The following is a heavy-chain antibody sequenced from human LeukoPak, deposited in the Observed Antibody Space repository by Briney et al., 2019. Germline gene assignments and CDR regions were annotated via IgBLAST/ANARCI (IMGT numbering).Heavy chain of an antibody. Sequence: ASVKVSCKASGYTFTGYYMHWVRQAPGQGLEWMGWINPNSGGTNYAQKFQGRVTMTRNTSISTAYMELSSLRSEDTAVYYCARGSYANWGYYYYYYYYGMDVWGQGTTVTVSS. CDR1: GYTFTGYY. CDR3: ARGSYANWGYYYYYYYYGMDV. D-gene: IGHD7-27*01. V-gene: IGHV1-2*02. J-gene: IGHJ6*02. CDR2: INPNSGGT.